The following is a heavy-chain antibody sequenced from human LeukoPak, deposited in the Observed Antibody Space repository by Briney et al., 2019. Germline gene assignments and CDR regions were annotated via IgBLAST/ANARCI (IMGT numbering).Heavy chain of an antibody. CDR1: GFTFSIYS. V-gene: IGHV3-48*04. J-gene: IGHJ4*02. CDR3: ARVRPGYYCDY. CDR2: ISKNSDNI. Sequence: GGSLRLSCVASGFTFSIYSMNWVRQAPGKGLEWVSYISKNSDNIYNADSVSGRFTISRDNAKNSLYLQMNSLRAEDTAVYYCARVRPGYYCDYWGQGILVTVSS.